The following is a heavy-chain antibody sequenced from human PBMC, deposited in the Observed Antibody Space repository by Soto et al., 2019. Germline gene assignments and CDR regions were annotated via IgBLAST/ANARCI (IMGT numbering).Heavy chain of an antibody. CDR3: ARYLPPLGFWSGYFSDDNFDL. Sequence: PSETLSLTCTLSGGSLSSSSYYWGWIRQPPGKGLESIGSIYYSGSTYYNPCLKSRFTISVGTSKNQFSLKLSSVTAADTAVYYCARYLPPLGFWSGYFSDDNFDLWGQGTLVTVSS. CDR2: IYYSGST. J-gene: IGHJ4*02. D-gene: IGHD3-3*01. V-gene: IGHV4-39*07. CDR1: GGSLSSSSYY.